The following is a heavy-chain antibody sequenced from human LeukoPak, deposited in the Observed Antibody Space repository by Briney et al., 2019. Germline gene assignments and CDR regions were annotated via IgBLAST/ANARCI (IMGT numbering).Heavy chain of an antibody. D-gene: IGHD3-22*01. J-gene: IGHJ6*02. CDR1: GFTVSSNY. CDR3: ARVRRYYDSSGYSAHYYYGMDV. Sequence: PGGSLRLSCAASGFTVSSNYMSWVRQAPGKGLEWVSVIYSGGSPYYADSVKGRFTISRDNSKNTLYLQMNSLRAEDTAVYYCARVRRYYDSSGYSAHYYYGMDVWGQGTTVTVSS. V-gene: IGHV3-66*01. CDR2: IYSGGSP.